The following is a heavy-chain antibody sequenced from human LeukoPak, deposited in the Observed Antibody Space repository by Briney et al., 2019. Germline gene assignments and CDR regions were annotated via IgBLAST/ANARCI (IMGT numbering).Heavy chain of an antibody. CDR3: AREATGRAFDP. V-gene: IGHV1-18*01. Sequence: ASVKVSCKASGHNFNDFGVTWVRQARGQGLEWMGWISALTGDTNYAQKFQGRLTMTTDTSTDTAYMEMRGLRSDDTAVYYCAREATGRAFDPWGQGTLVVVSS. D-gene: IGHD1-14*01. CDR1: GHNFNDFG. CDR2: ISALTGDT. J-gene: IGHJ5*02.